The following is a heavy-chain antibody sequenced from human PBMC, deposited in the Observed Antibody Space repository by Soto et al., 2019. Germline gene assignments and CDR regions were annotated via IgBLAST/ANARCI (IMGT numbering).Heavy chain of an antibody. V-gene: IGHV3-7*01. J-gene: IGHJ4*02. CDR3: VTDLNWQGH. Sequence: GGSLRLSSVVSGFSFCSVWLTWVRQAPGKGLECVANIKYDGSEEYYVDSVKGRFTISRDNAKNSLYLQMNSLRDEDSAVYYCVTDLNWQGHWGQGP. CDR2: IKYDGSEE. CDR1: GFSFCSVW.